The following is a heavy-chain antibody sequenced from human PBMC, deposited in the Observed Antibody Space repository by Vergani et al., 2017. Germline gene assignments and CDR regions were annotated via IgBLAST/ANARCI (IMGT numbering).Heavy chain of an antibody. V-gene: IGHV1-69*12. CDR3: ARALLGRMVRGVIPLPDY. CDR1: GGTFSSYA. D-gene: IGHD3-10*01. J-gene: IGHJ4*02. Sequence: QVQLVQSGAEVKKPGSSVKVSCKASGGTFSSYAISWVRQAPGQGLEWMGGIIPTFGTANYAQKFQGRVTITADESTSTAYMELSSLRSEDTAVYYCARALLGRMVRGVIPLPDYWGQGTLVTVSS. CDR2: IIPTFGTA.